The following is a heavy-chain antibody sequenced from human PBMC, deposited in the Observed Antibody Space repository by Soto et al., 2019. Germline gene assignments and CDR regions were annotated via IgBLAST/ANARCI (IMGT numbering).Heavy chain of an antibody. V-gene: IGHV4-59*01. D-gene: IGHD4-17*01. CDR2: IYYSGST. Sequence: PEETLSLTCTVSGGSISSYYWSWIRQPPGKGLEWIGYIYYSGSTNYNPSLKSRVTISVDTSKNQFSLKLSSVTAADTAVYYCARGRKTTNFDYWGQGTLVTSPQ. CDR3: ARGRKTTNFDY. CDR1: GGSISSYY. J-gene: IGHJ4*02.